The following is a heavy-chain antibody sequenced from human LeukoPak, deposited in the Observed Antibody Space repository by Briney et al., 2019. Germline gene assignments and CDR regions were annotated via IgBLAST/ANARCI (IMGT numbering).Heavy chain of an antibody. J-gene: IGHJ6*03. D-gene: IGHD1-26*01. CDR1: GYTLTSYG. V-gene: IGHV1-18*01. CDR3: ARFRDDSGSYFYYYYYYMDV. Sequence: ASVKVSCKASGYTLTSYGISWVRQAPGQGLEWMGWISAYNGNTNYAQKLQGRVTMATDTSTSTAYMELRSLRSDDTAVYYCARFRDDSGSYFYYYYYYMDVWGKGTTVTVSS. CDR2: ISAYNGNT.